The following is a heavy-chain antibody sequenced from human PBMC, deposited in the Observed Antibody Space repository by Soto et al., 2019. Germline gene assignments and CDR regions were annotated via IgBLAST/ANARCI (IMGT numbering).Heavy chain of an antibody. J-gene: IGHJ6*02. CDR1: GFTVSSNY. Sequence: EVQLVESGGGLIQPGGSLRLSCAASGFTVSSNYMSWVRQAPGKGLEWVSVIYSGGSTYYADSVKGRFTISRDNSKNTLYLQMSSLRAEDTAVYYCARDKRVATPDCYYGMDVWGQGTTVTVSS. CDR3: ARDKRVATPDCYYGMDV. CDR2: IYSGGST. D-gene: IGHD5-12*01. V-gene: IGHV3-53*01.